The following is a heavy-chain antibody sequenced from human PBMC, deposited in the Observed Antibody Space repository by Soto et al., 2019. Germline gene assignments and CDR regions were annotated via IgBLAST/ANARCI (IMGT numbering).Heavy chain of an antibody. J-gene: IGHJ4*01. CDR3: ARDSGKEAYFDY. CDR1: GFTFSDHY. D-gene: IGHD1-26*01. V-gene: IGHV3-72*01. CDR2: IRNKDNSYTT. Sequence: EVQLVESGGGLVQPGGSQRLSCAASGFTFSDHYMDWVRQAPGKGLEWVGRIRNKDNSYTTDYSASVKGRFTISREDSRNSPYLQMNSLKTADPNIYYCARDSGKEAYFDYWGHGTLATVSS.